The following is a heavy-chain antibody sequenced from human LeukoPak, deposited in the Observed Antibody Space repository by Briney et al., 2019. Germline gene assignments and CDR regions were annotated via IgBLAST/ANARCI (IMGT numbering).Heavy chain of an antibody. D-gene: IGHD4-17*01. CDR2: IYYSGST. CDR1: GGSISSYY. J-gene: IGHJ4*02. CDR3: ARVYGKFDY. Sequence: PSGTLSLTCTVSGGSISSYYWSWIRQPPGKGLEWIGYIYYSGSTNYNPSLKSRVTISVDTSKNQFSLKLSSVTAADMAVYYCARVYGKFDYWGQGTLVTVSS. V-gene: IGHV4-59*01.